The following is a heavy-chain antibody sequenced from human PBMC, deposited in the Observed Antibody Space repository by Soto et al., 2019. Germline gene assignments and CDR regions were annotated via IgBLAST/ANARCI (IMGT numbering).Heavy chain of an antibody. D-gene: IGHD3-3*01. CDR2: ISYTGST. J-gene: IGHJ5*02. V-gene: IGHV4-30-4*01. Sequence: PSETLSLTCAVSGASLSSGENYWSWIRQPPGKDLEWIGYISYTGSTHYNPSVRGRVTISMDTSKNHFSLSLSSVTAADTAVYYCARNSVRFLSGPWGQGFLVTVSS. CDR3: ARNSVRFLSGP. CDR1: GASLSSGENY.